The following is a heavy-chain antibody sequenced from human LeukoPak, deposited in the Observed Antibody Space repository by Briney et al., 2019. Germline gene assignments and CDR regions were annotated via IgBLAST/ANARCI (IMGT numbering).Heavy chain of an antibody. V-gene: IGHV4-4*07. J-gene: IGHJ5*02. CDR1: GGSITSYY. Sequence: SETLSLTCTVSGGSITSYYWSWIRQPAGKGLEWIGRIYSSGSTGYNPSLKSRVTMSVDTSKNQFSLKLSSVTAADTAVYYCARGRGLELPIRYWFDPWGQGTLVTVSS. CDR3: ARGRGLELPIRYWFDP. CDR2: IYSSGST. D-gene: IGHD1-7*01.